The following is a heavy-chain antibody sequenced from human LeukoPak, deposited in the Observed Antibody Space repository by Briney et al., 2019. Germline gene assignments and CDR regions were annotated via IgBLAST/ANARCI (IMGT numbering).Heavy chain of an antibody. CDR1: GFTFSSYA. V-gene: IGHV3-30*18. CDR2: ISFDGSDK. J-gene: IGHJ4*02. D-gene: IGHD3-22*01. CDR3: AKDGGFSSGYYYVSSFVFDY. Sequence: GGSLRLSCAASGFTFSSYAMHWVRQAPGKGLEWVAVISFDGSDKYFADSVKGRFTISRDNSKSTLYLQMNSLRAEDTAVYFCAKDGGFSSGYYYVSSFVFDYWGQGTLVTVSS.